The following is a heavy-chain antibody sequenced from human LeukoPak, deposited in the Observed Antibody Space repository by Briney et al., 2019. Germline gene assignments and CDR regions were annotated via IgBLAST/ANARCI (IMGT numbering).Heavy chain of an antibody. D-gene: IGHD3-16*01. V-gene: IGHV6-1*01. CDR3: ARAPRGMFDC. J-gene: IGHJ4*02. CDR1: LDTVSSNIAA. Sequence: SQTLSLTCAISLDTVSSNIAAWNWIRHSPSGVLEWLGRTYYRSKWYNDNTVSVKSRITIHPVTSNNQFYLQLNSVTPEYTAVYYCARAPRGMFDCWGQGTQVTVSS. CDR2: TYYRSKWYN.